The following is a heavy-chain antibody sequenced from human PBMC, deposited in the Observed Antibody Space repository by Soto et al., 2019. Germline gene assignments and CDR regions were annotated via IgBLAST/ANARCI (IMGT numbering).Heavy chain of an antibody. D-gene: IGHD4-17*01. J-gene: IGHJ4*02. CDR3: AKDRDYGFDY. Sequence: GGSLRLSCAASGFTFSSYGMHWVRQAPGKGLEWVAVISYDGSNKYYADSVKGRFTISRDNSKNTLYLQMNSLRAEDTAVYYCAKDRDYGFDYWGQGTLVTVSS. CDR2: ISYDGSNK. CDR1: GFTFSSYG. V-gene: IGHV3-30*18.